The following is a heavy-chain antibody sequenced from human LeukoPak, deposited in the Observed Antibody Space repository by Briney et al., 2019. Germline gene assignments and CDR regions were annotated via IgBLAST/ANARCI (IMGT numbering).Heavy chain of an antibody. Sequence: GGSLRLSCAASRFTFSNYAMHWVRQAPGKGLEHVSAISSNGGNTHYANSVKGRFTISRDNSKNTLYLQMNSLRAEDTAVYYCAKLLYYYDSSQPYWGQGTLVTVSS. D-gene: IGHD3-22*01. CDR3: AKLLYYYDSSQPY. J-gene: IGHJ4*02. V-gene: IGHV3-64*01. CDR1: RFTFSNYA. CDR2: ISSNGGNT.